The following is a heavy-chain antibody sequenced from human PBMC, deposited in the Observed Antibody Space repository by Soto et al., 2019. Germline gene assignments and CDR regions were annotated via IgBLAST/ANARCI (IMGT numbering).Heavy chain of an antibody. V-gene: IGHV1-46*01. Sequence: ASVKVSCKASGYTFTSYYMHWVRQAPGQGLEWMGIINPSGGSTSYAQKFQGRVTMTRDTSKNQFSLKLSSVTAADTAVYYCARVTLDLSPNNWGQGTLVTVSS. CDR1: GYTFTSYY. CDR2: INPSGGST. CDR3: ARVTLDLSPNN. J-gene: IGHJ4*02.